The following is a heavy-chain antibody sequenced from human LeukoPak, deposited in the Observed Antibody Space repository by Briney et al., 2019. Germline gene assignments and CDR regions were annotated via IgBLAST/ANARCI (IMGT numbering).Heavy chain of an antibody. CDR3: AREDDSGNINNDWFDP. CDR2: IYYSGST. Sequence: SETLSLTCTVSGDSISSSSYYWGWIRQPPGKGLEWVGNIYYSGSTYYNPSLKSRVTISVDTSKNQFSLKLSSVTAADTAVYYCAREDDSGNINNDWFDPWGQGTLVTVSS. J-gene: IGHJ5*02. CDR1: GDSISSSSYY. D-gene: IGHD1-26*01. V-gene: IGHV4-39*07.